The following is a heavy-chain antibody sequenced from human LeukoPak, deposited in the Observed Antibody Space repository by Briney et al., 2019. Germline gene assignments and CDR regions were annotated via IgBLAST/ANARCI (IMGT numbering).Heavy chain of an antibody. CDR3: AKHLSSSSRYYYDS. D-gene: IGHD6-13*01. CDR1: GFTFDDYA. Sequence: GGSLRLSFTASGFTFDDYAMHWVRQAPGKGLEWVSGISWNSGSIGYADSVKGRFTISRDNSKNTLYLQVNSLRAEDTAFYYCAKHLSSSSRYYYDSWGQGTLVTVSS. V-gene: IGHV3-9*01. J-gene: IGHJ4*02. CDR2: ISWNSGSI.